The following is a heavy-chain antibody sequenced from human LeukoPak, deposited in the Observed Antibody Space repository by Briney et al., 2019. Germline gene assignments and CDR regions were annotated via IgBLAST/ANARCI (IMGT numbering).Heavy chain of an antibody. V-gene: IGHV1-2*02. J-gene: IGHJ3*01. D-gene: IGHD6-19*01. CDR3: AKDDWQWSRSENAYDV. Sequence: ASVKVSCKASGYTFTGYYMHWVRQAPGQGLEWMGWINPNSGGTNYAQKFQGRVTMTRDTSISTAYMELSRLRSDDTAVYYCAKDDWQWSRSENAYDVWGQGTTVTVSS. CDR1: GYTFTGYY. CDR2: INPNSGGT.